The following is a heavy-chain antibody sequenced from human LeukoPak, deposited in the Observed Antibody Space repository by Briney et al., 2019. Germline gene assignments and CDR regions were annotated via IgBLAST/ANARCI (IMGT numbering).Heavy chain of an antibody. CDR3: ARVRSAARNFISRAFDI. Sequence: ASVKVSCKASGYSFPGYYMHWLRQTPGQGLEWMGWIDTNNGGTNYAQKFQGRVTMTRDTSINTAYMELSSLRSDDTAVYYCARVRSAARNFISRAFDIWGQGTMVTVSS. CDR2: IDTNNGGT. CDR1: GYSFPGYY. V-gene: IGHV1-2*02. D-gene: IGHD6-6*01. J-gene: IGHJ3*02.